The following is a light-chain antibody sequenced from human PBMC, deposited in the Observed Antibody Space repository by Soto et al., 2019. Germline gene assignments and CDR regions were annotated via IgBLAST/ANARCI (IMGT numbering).Light chain of an antibody. CDR1: QSVSTN. V-gene: IGKV3-15*01. Sequence: EIVMTQSPDTLSVSPGERATLSCRASQSVSTNLAWYQQKPGQAPRLLIYGASTRATGITARFSGSGSGTEFTLTISSLQSEDFAVYHCQQYNNWPYTFGQGTKREIK. CDR2: GAS. CDR3: QQYNNWPYT. J-gene: IGKJ2*01.